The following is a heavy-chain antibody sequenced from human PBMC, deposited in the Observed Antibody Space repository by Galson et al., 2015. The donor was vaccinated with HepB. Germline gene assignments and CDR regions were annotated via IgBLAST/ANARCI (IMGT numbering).Heavy chain of an antibody. CDR1: GFTFSSYN. Sequence: SLRLSCAASGFTFSSYNMNWVRQAPGKGLEWVSSISSSSSYIYYADSVKGRFTISRDNAKNSLYLQMNSLRAEDTAVYYCARGSAVVVGYFDYWGQGVLVTVAS. CDR3: ARGSAVVVGYFDY. J-gene: IGHJ4*02. V-gene: IGHV3-21*01. CDR2: ISSSSSYI. D-gene: IGHD2-15*01.